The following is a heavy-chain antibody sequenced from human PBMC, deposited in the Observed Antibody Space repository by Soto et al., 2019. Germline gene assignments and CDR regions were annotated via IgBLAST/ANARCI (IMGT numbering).Heavy chain of an antibody. CDR3: VKLPVTTASYYYFGMDV. V-gene: IGHV3-23*01. CDR2: ISGSGIST. CDR1: GFPFSTYP. D-gene: IGHD4-4*01. J-gene: IGHJ6*02. Sequence: EVELMESGGGLVQPGGSLRLSCAASGFPFSTYPMNWVRQVPGKGLEWVSGISGSGISTFYADSVKGRFTISRDNSKNTVDLQMNRLRAEDTALYYCVKLPVTTASYYYFGMDVWGQGTTVTVSS.